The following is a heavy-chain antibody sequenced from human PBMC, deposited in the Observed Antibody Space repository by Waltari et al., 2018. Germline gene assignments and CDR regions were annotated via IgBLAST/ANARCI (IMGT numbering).Heavy chain of an antibody. CDR3: ATSGGGYFDY. CDR1: GFTFSNYY. Sequence: EVQLVESGGNLVQPGGSLRLSCVASGFTFSNYYMMWVRQAPGKGLEWVANINGDGSAKNYMDSVRGRFTISRDNAKNSVYLQMNSLRAEDTAVYYCATSGGGYFDYWGQGTLVTVSS. CDR2: INGDGSAK. J-gene: IGHJ4*02. D-gene: IGHD3-16*01. V-gene: IGHV3-7*03.